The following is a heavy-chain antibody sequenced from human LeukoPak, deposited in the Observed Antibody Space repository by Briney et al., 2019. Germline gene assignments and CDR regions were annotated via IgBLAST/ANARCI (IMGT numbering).Heavy chain of an antibody. D-gene: IGHD6-13*01. J-gene: IGHJ2*01. V-gene: IGHV4-59*01. CDR3: ARGILSSSWYRDEDAHKRNYWYFDL. CDR2: IYYGGST. Sequence: SETLSLTCTVSGVSISSYYWSWLRQPPGKGLEWIGYIYYGGSTNYNPSLKSRVTISVDTSKNQFSLKLSSVTAADTAVYYCARGILSSSWYRDEDAHKRNYWYFDLWGRGTLVTVSS. CDR1: GVSISSYY.